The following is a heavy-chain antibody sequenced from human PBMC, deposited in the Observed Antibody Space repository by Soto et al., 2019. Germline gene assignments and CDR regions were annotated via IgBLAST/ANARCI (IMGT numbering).Heavy chain of an antibody. CDR2: IIPHFGTA. CDR3: ARPKGTYSSGYYYFDF. D-gene: IGHD6-19*01. Sequence: QVQLEQSGGEVKQPGSSVRVSCKTSGGTFSTYAINWVRQAPGQGLEWMGAIIPHFGTADYSQKFQGRVTITSDESTSPAYMELSSLRFDDTAVYFCARPKGTYSSGYYYFDFWGQGTLVTVSS. J-gene: IGHJ4*02. CDR1: GGTFSTYA. V-gene: IGHV1-69*01.